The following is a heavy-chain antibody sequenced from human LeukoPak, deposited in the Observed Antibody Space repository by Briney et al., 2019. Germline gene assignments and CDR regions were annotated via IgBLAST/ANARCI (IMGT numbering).Heavy chain of an antibody. V-gene: IGHV3-30*01. D-gene: IGHD1-26*01. CDR3: ARPHSGTHGTFHI. Sequence: GGSLRLSCAASGFTFTTYAIHWLRQAPGKGPEWVARISYDGSDQCYADSVKGRFTISRDDPKNTVFLQMNSLRLEDTATYYCARPHSGTHGTFHIWGQGTVVTVSS. J-gene: IGHJ3*02. CDR1: GFTFTTYA. CDR2: ISYDGSDQ.